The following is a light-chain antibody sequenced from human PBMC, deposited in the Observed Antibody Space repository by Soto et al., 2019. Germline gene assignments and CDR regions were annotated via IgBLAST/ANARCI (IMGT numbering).Light chain of an antibody. CDR1: QSVSSSY. J-gene: IGKJ4*01. CDR2: GAS. CDR3: QQYGSSPVT. V-gene: IGKV3-20*01. Sequence: EIVLTQSPGTLSLSPGERATLSCRARQSVSSSYLAWYQQKTGQAPRLLIYGASSRATGIPDRFSGSGSGTDFTLTISRLEPEEFAVYYCQQYGSSPVTFGGGTKVEIK.